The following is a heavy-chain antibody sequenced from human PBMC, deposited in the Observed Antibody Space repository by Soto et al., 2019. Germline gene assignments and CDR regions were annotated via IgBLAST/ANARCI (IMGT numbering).Heavy chain of an antibody. CDR2: VYYRGRS. J-gene: IGHJ4*02. CDR1: GGSVTNSSYY. CDR3: VSQRTTVPTQAYFDY. Sequence: PSETLSLTCSVSGGSVTNSSYYWGWIRQSPGKGLEWIGSVYYRGRSYSKSSVKSRATISVDTFKSRFSLSLNSATASDTAVYFCVSQRTTVPTQAYFDYWGPGALVTVSS. V-gene: IGHV4-39*01. D-gene: IGHD4-17*01.